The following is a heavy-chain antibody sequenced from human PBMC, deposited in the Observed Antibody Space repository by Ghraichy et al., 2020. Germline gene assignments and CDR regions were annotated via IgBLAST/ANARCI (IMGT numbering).Heavy chain of an antibody. D-gene: IGHD3-22*01. J-gene: IGHJ5*02. V-gene: IGHV4-59*01. CDR2: IYYSGST. CDR3: ARVMGYYDSSGPKGWFDP. CDR1: GGSISSYY. Sequence: SETLSLTCTVSGGSISSYYWSWIRQPPGKGLEWIGYIYYSGSTNYNPSLKSRVTISVDTSKNQFSLKLSSVTAADTAVYYCARVMGYYDSSGPKGWFDPWGQGTLVTISS.